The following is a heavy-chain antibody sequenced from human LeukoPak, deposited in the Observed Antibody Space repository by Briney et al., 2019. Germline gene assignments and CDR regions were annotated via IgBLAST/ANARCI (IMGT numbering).Heavy chain of an antibody. D-gene: IGHD2-2*01. J-gene: IGHJ6*03. V-gene: IGHV5-51*01. CDR3: ARLDCSSRCSGDYYYYYMEV. CDR2: IYPGDSKT. CDR1: GYSFTSYW. Sequence: GESLKISCKGSGYSFTSYWIGWVRQMPGKGLEWMGIIYPGDSKTRYSPSFEGQVTMSADKSISTAYLQWSSLKASDTATYYCARLDCSSRCSGDYYYYYMEVWGKGTTVTVSS.